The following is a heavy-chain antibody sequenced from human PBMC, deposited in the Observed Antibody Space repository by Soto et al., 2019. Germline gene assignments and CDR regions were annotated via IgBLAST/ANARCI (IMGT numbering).Heavy chain of an antibody. CDR3: AKDRSGIAVAGTFGFDY. J-gene: IGHJ4*02. CDR2: ISGSGGST. V-gene: IGHV3-23*01. CDR1: GFTFSSYA. Sequence: GGSLRLSCAASGFTFSSYAMSWVRQAPGKGLEWVSAISGSGGSTYYADSVKGRFTISRDNSKNTLYLQMNSLRAEDTAVYYCAKDRSGIAVAGTFGFDYWGQRTLVTVSS. D-gene: IGHD6-19*01.